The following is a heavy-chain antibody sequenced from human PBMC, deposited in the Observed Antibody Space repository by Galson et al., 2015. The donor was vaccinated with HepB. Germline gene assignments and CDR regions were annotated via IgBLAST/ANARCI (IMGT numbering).Heavy chain of an antibody. V-gene: IGHV3-23*01. D-gene: IGHD3-22*01. Sequence: SLRLSCAASGFTFSSYAMSWVRQAPGKGLEWVSAISGSGGSTYYADSVKGRFTISRDNSKNTLYLQMNSLRAEDTAVYYCAKGITMIVVANDAFDIWGQGTMVTVSS. CDR3: AKGITMIVVANDAFDI. CDR2: ISGSGGST. CDR1: GFTFSSYA. J-gene: IGHJ3*02.